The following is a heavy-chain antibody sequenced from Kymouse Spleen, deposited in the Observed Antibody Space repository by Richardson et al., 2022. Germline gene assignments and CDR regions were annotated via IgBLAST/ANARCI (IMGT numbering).Heavy chain of an antibody. J-gene: IGHJ4*02. D-gene: IGHD6-19*01. V-gene: IGHV4-34*01. CDR3: ARGRIAVAGKEGVFDY. CDR2: INHSGST. CDR1: GGSFSGYY. Sequence: QVQLQQWGAGLLKPSETLSLTCAVYGGSFSGYYWSWIRQPPGKGLEWIGEINHSGSTNYNPSLKSRVTISVDTSKNQFSLKLSSVTAADTAVYYCARGRIAVAGKEGVFDYWGQGTLVTVSS.